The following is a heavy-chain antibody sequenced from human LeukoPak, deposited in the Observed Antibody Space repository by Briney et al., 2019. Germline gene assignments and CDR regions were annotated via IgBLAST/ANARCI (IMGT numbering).Heavy chain of an antibody. CDR3: AYSSGWYTVGDYFDY. J-gene: IGHJ4*02. CDR2: ISGYNGNT. CDR1: GYTFTSYG. Sequence: ASVKVYCKASGYTFTSYGITWVRQAPGQGLEWMGWISGYNGNTHYAQKLQGRVTMTTDTSTSTVYLELRSLRSEDTAMYYCAYSSGWYTVGDYFDYWGQGTLATVSS. V-gene: IGHV1-18*01. D-gene: IGHD6-13*01.